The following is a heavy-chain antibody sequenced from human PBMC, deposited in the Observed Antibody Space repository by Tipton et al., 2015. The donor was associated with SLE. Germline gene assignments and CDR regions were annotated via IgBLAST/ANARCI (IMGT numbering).Heavy chain of an antibody. J-gene: IGHJ1*01. CDR3: GRGRYGSSRYFQH. Sequence: TLSLTCTVSGGSISSYYWSWIRQPAGKGLEWIGRIYTSGGTNYNPSLKSRVTMSVDTSKNQFSLRLSSVTTADTAVYYCGRGRYGSSRYFQHWGQGTLVTVSS. CDR1: GGSISSYY. D-gene: IGHD6-13*01. V-gene: IGHV4-4*07. CDR2: IYTSGGT.